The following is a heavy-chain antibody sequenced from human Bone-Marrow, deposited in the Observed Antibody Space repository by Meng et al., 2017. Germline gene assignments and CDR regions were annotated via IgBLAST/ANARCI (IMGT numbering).Heavy chain of an antibody. D-gene: IGHD3-10*01. V-gene: IGHV4-38-2*01. J-gene: IGHJ4*02. CDR2: IYHSGST. CDR3: CMVRGVIITRIDY. Sequence: SETLSLTCAVSGYSISSGYYWGWIRQPPGKGLEWIGSIYHSGSTYYNPSLKSRVTISVDTSKNQFSLKLSSVTAVDTAVYYCCMVRGVIITRIDYWGQGTLVTVSS. CDR1: GYSISSGYY.